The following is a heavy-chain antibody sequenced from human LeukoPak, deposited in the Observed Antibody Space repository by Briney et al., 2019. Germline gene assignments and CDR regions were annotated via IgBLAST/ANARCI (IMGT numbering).Heavy chain of an antibody. Sequence: GGTLSLSCAVSGFTFSSYAMSWVRQARGKGLEWVSAFSGSGGSTYYAESVKDRFTISRDKSENTPYLQMNSLRAEDTAVYYCAKDRPCSGGSCYLNCFHPWGQETLVTVSS. CDR3: AKDRPCSGGSCYLNCFHP. J-gene: IGHJ5*02. CDR2: FSGSGGST. D-gene: IGHD2-15*01. CDR1: GFTFSSYA. V-gene: IGHV3-23*01.